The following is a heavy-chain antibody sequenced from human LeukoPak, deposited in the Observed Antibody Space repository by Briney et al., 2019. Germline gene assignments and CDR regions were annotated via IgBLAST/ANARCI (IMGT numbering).Heavy chain of an antibody. V-gene: IGHV1-18*01. J-gene: IGHJ4*02. CDR3: ARDARKWELLPNYFDY. Sequence: GASVKVSCKASGYTFTSYGISWVRQAPGRGLEWMGWISAYNGNTNYAQKLQGRVTMTTDTSTSTAYMELRSLRSDDTAVYYCARDARKWELLPNYFDYWGQGTLVTVSS. D-gene: IGHD1-26*01. CDR1: GYTFTSYG. CDR2: ISAYNGNT.